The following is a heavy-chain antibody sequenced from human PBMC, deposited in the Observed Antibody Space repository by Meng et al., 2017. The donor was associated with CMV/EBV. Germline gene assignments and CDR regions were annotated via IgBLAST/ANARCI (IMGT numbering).Heavy chain of an antibody. CDR1: GFTFSSYG. CDR2: IRYDGSNK. D-gene: IGHD6-13*01. Sequence: GESLKISCAASGFTFSSYGMHWVRQAPGKGLEWVAFIRYDGSNKYYADSVKARLTISRDNSKNTLYLQMNSLRAEHTAVYYCTKDYSSSWQSDAFDIWGQGTMVTVSS. J-gene: IGHJ3*02. V-gene: IGHV3-30*02. CDR3: TKDYSSSWQSDAFDI.